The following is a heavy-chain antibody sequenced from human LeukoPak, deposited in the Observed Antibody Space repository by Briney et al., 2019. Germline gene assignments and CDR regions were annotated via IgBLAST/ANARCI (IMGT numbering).Heavy chain of an antibody. D-gene: IGHD3-9*01. CDR3: ARDLYISSNGMDV. Sequence: KPSETLSLTCAVYGGSFSGYYWSWIRQPPGKGLEWIGEINHSGSTNYNPSLKSRVTISVDTSRNQFSLKLSSVTAADTAVYYCARDLYISSNGMDVWGKGTTVTVSS. V-gene: IGHV4-34*01. CDR1: GGSFSGYY. J-gene: IGHJ6*04. CDR2: INHSGST.